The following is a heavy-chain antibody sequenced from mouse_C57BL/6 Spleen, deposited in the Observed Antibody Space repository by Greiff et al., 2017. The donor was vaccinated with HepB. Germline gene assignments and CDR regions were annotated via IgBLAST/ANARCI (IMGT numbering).Heavy chain of an antibody. J-gene: IGHJ3*01. CDR1: GYTFTDYE. CDR2: IDPETGGT. CDR3: TRDHRFAY. V-gene: IGHV1-15*01. Sequence: VQLQQSGAELVRPGASVTLSCKASGYTFTDYEMHWVKQTPVHGLEWIGAIDPETGGTAYNQKFKGKAILTADKSSSTAYMELRSLTSEDSAVYYCTRDHRFAYWGQGTLVTVSA.